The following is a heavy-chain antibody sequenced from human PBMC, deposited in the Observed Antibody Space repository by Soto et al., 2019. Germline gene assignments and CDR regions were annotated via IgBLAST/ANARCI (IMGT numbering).Heavy chain of an antibody. J-gene: IGHJ4*02. V-gene: IGHV3-23*01. Sequence: LRLSCAASGFTFSSYAMSWVRQAPGKGLEWVSAISGSGGSTYYADSVKGRFTISRDNSKNTLYLQMNSLRAEDTAVYYCAKKMIVTDEIVGATYDVNFDYWGQGTLVTVSS. CDR2: ISGSGGST. CDR3: AKKMIVTDEIVGATYDVNFDY. CDR1: GFTFSSYA. D-gene: IGHD1-26*01.